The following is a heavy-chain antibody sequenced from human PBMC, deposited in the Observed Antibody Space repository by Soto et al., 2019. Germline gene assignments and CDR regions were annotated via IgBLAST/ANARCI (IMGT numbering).Heavy chain of an antibody. CDR3: ARAYCGGDCYSRGGYYYYGMDV. V-gene: IGHV1-69*01. D-gene: IGHD2-21*02. Sequence: QVQLVQSGDEVEKPGSSVKVSGKASGGTFSSYAISWVREAPGQGLEWMGGIIPIFGTANYAQKFQGRVTITADESTSTAYMELSSLRSEDTAVYYCARAYCGGDCYSRGGYYYYGMDVWGQGTTVTVSS. CDR2: IIPIFGTA. CDR1: GGTFSSYA. J-gene: IGHJ6*02.